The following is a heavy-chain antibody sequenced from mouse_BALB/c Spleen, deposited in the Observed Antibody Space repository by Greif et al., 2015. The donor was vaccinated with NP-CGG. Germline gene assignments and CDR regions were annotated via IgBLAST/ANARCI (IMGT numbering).Heavy chain of an antibody. J-gene: IGHJ3*01. CDR3: ARSYYGSPGFAY. D-gene: IGHD1-1*01. Sequence: QVQLQQSGAELVRPGTSVKVSCKASGYAFTNYLIEWVKQRPGQGLEWIGVINPGSGGTNYNEKFKGKATLTADKSSSTAYMQLSSLTSDDSAVYFCARSYYGSPGFAYWGQGTLVTVSA. CDR2: INPGSGGT. V-gene: IGHV1-54*01. CDR1: GYAFTNYL.